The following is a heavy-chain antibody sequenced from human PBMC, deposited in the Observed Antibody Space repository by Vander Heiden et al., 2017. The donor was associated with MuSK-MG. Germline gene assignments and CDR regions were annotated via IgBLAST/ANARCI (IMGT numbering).Heavy chain of an antibody. CDR3: ARTSSGSYYPFDY. J-gene: IGHJ4*02. CDR1: GGSISSYY. D-gene: IGHD1-26*01. CDR2: IYYSGST. V-gene: IGHV4-59*01. Sequence: QVQLQVSGPGLVKPSETLSLTCTVSGGSISSYYWSWIRQPPGKGLEWIGYIYYSGSTNYNPSLKSRVTISVDTSKNQFSLKLSSVTAADTAVYYCARTSSGSYYPFDYWGQGTLVTVSS.